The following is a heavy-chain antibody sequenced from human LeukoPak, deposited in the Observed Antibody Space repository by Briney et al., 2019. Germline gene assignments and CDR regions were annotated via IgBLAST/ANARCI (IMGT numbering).Heavy chain of an antibody. V-gene: IGHV3-30-3*01. CDR2: ISYDGSNK. CDR3: ARDESPYGDLIDY. CDR1: GFTFSSYA. Sequence: PGRSLRLSCAASGFTFSSYAMHWVRQAPGKGLEWVAVISYDGSNKYYADSVKGRFTICRDNSKNTLYLQMNSLRAEDTAVYYCARDESPYGDLIDYWGQGTLVTVSS. D-gene: IGHD4-17*01. J-gene: IGHJ4*02.